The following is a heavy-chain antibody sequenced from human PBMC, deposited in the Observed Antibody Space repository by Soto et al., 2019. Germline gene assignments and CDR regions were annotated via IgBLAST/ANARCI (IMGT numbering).Heavy chain of an antibody. CDR2: IYYRGST. CDR1: GRSISSYY. Sequence: SETLSLTCTVPGRSISSYYWSWMQQPPRQGLEWIGYIYYRGSTDYNPSLKSRVNISVDTSKNQITQKLNYVTAADTSVYYCARCRIDSSGWYFFDYWGQGTLVTVS. CDR3: ARCRIDSSGWYFFDY. V-gene: IGHV4-59*01. D-gene: IGHD6-19*01. J-gene: IGHJ4*02.